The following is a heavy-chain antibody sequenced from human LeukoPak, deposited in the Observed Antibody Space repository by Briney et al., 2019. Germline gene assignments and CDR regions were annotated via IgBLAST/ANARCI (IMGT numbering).Heavy chain of an antibody. CDR3: ARGRMKAVKRAAYYYMDV. Sequence: PSETLSLTCTVSGGSTSSSSYYWGWVRQPPGKGLEWIGSIYYSGSTYYNPSLKSRVTISVDTSKNQFSLKLSSVTAADTAVYYCARGRMKAVKRAAYYYMDVWGKGTTVTVSS. CDR2: IYYSGST. D-gene: IGHD4-17*01. CDR1: GGSTSSSSYY. J-gene: IGHJ6*03. V-gene: IGHV4-39*01.